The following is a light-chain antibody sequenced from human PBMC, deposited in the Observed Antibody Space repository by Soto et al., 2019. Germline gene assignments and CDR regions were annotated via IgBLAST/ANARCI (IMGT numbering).Light chain of an antibody. CDR3: QQYNSYSGT. CDR2: KAS. V-gene: IGKV1-5*03. J-gene: IGKJ1*01. Sequence: DTQMTQSPSTLSASVGDRVTITCRASQSISSWLAWYQQKPGKAPKLLIYKASSLESGVPSRFSGSGSGTEFTLTISSLQPDDFATYYCQQYNSYSGTFGQGTKVDI. CDR1: QSISSW.